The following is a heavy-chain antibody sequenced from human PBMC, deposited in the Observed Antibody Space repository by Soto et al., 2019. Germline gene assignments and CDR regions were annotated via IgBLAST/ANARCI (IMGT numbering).Heavy chain of an antibody. CDR2: INSDGSST. V-gene: IGHV3-74*01. CDR3: ARMWAVAGLYYYYGMDV. CDR1: GFTFSSYW. J-gene: IGHJ6*02. D-gene: IGHD6-19*01. Sequence: EVQLVESGGGLVQPGGSXRLSCAASGFTFSSYWMHWVRQAPGKGLVWVSRINSDGSSTSYADSVKGRFTISRDTAKHTLYLKMNSLRAEDTAVYYCARMWAVAGLYYYYGMDVWGQGTTVTVSS.